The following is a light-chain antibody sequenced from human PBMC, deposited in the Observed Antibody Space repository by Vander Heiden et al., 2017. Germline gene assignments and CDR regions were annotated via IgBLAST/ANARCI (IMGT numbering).Light chain of an antibody. CDR1: DSNLGPNT. CDR2: TDD. J-gene: IGLJ3*02. CDR3: SSWDDSLTGWV. V-gene: IGLV1-44*01. Sequence: QSVLTHPPSASGPPGPRGTISCSGTDSNLGPNTVNWYQPLPKPAPKVLPYTDDRRPSGVPDRFSGSKSGASAALAISGLQSEDEAEYYCSSWDDSLTGWVFGGGTKLTVL.